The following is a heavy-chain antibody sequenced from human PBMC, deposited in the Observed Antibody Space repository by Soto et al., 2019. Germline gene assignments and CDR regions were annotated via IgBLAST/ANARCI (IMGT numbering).Heavy chain of an antibody. Sequence: SETLSLTCTVSGGSISSYYWSWIRQPPGKGLEWIGYIYYSGSTNYNPSLKSRVTISVDTSKNQFSLKLSSVTAADTAVYYCARHGVGRYFDGLNWVDPWGQGTLVTVSS. CDR3: ARHGVGRYFDGLNWVDP. J-gene: IGHJ5*02. CDR2: IYYSGST. CDR1: GGSISSYY. D-gene: IGHD3-9*01. V-gene: IGHV4-59*08.